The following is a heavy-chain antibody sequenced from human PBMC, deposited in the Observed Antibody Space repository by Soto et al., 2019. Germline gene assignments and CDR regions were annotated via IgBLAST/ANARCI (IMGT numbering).Heavy chain of an antibody. Sequence: SETLSLTCAVYGGSFSSYHWSWIRQTPGKGLEWIGEINHLTTTNYNPSLKSRVIISLDTPKNQFSLKLSSVTAADTAVYYCARGYDTALAPIFWGQGXQVTVYS. CDR3: ARGYDTALAPIF. CDR1: GGSFSSYH. J-gene: IGHJ4*02. D-gene: IGHD5-18*01. CDR2: INHLTTT. V-gene: IGHV4-34*01.